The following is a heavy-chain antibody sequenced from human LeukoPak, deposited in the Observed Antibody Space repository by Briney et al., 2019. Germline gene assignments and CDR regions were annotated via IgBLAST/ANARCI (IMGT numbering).Heavy chain of an antibody. CDR1: GFTVSSNY. CDR2: IYSGGST. Sequence: GGSLRLSCAASGFTVSSNYMSWVRQAPGEGLEWVSVIYSGGSTYYADSVKGRFTISRHNSKNTLYLQMNSLRAEDTAVYYCARATGTSSGYSDYWGQGTLVTVSS. J-gene: IGHJ4*02. CDR3: ARATGTSSGYSDY. V-gene: IGHV3-53*04. D-gene: IGHD3-22*01.